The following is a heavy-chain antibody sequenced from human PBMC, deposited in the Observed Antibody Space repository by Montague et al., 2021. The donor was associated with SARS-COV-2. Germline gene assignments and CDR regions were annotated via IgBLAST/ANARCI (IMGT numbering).Heavy chain of an antibody. V-gene: IGHV3-13*04. CDR1: RFTFGGYD. D-gene: IGHD6-6*01. CDR3: ARGGEWSSSSLPDY. CDR2: IGIGGDT. Sequence: SLRLSCAASRFTFGGYDMNWVRQAPGNGLEWVSAIGIGGDTYYLGSVKGRFIISRENAKNSLYLQMNSLRVGDTAVYYCARGGEWSSSSLPDYWGQGTLVTISS. J-gene: IGHJ4*02.